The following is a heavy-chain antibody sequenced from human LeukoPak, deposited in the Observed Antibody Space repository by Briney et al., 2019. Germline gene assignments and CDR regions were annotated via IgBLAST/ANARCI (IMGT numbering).Heavy chain of an antibody. CDR3: AKDMAYYDSSAAENYYYYYGMDV. Sequence: GRSLRLSCAASGFTFDDYAMHWVRQAPGKGLEWVSGISWNSGSIGYADSVKGRFTISRDNAKNSLYLQTNSLRAEDTALYYCAKDMAYYDSSAAENYYYYYGMDVWGQGTTVTVSS. CDR1: GFTFDDYA. CDR2: ISWNSGSI. V-gene: IGHV3-9*01. J-gene: IGHJ6*02. D-gene: IGHD3-22*01.